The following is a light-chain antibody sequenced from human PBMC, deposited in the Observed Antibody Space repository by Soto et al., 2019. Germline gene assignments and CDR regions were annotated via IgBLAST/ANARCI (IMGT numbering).Light chain of an antibody. CDR1: SSDVGGYNY. Sequence: QSALTQPASVSGSPGQSITISCTGTSSDVGGYNYVSWYQLHPGKAPKLMIYEVRNRPSGVSNRFSGSKSGNTASLTISGLQAEDEADYYCSSYTSSSTGVFGGGTKLTVL. J-gene: IGLJ3*02. CDR3: SSYTSSSTGV. V-gene: IGLV2-14*01. CDR2: EVR.